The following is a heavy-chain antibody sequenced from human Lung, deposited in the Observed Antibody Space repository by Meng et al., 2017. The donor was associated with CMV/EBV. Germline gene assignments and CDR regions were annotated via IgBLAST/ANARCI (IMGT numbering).Heavy chain of an antibody. CDR3: ARDGTLSPYYYYYGMDV. Sequence: SCAASGFTFSSYWMSWVRQAPGKGLEWVANINQDGNEEYYVDSLKGRFTISRDNAKNSLYLQMTSLRAEDTAVYYCARDGTLSPYYYYYGMDVSGQGTTVTVSS. J-gene: IGHJ6*02. CDR2: INQDGNEE. V-gene: IGHV3-7*01. CDR1: GFTFSSYW.